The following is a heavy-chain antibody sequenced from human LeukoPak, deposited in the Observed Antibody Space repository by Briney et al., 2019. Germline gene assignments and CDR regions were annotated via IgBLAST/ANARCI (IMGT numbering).Heavy chain of an antibody. CDR2: IKQDGSEK. CDR1: GFTFSSYW. V-gene: IGHV3-7*01. J-gene: IGHJ4*02. CDR3: ARVGSSGHLDY. D-gene: IGHD3-22*01. Sequence: GGSLRLSCAASGFTFSSYWMSWVRQAPGKGLEWVANIKQDGSEKYYVDSVKGRFTISRDNAKNTLYLQMNSLRAEDTAVYYCARVGSSGHLDYWGQGTLVTVSS.